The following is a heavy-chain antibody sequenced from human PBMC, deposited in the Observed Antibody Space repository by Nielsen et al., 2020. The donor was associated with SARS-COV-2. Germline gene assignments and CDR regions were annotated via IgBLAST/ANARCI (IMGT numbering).Heavy chain of an antibody. V-gene: IGHV3-9*01. Sequence: GGSLRLSCAASGFTFDDYAMHWVRQAPGKGLGWVSGISWNSGSIGYADSVKGRFTISRDNAKNSLYLQMNSLRAEDTALYYCAKAPHDGIGDYYYGMDVWGQGTTVTVSS. CDR2: ISWNSGSI. J-gene: IGHJ6*02. CDR1: GFTFDDYA. CDR3: AKAPHDGIGDYYYGMDV. D-gene: IGHD3-16*01.